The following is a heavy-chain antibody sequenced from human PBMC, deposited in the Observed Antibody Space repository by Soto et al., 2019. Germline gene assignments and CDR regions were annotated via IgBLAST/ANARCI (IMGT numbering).Heavy chain of an antibody. Sequence: SDTMSLTCTFSGSSIIGYYWTWIVQSPERGLEWIGYIHYSGSANYNPSLNSRLTMSVDRSKSQFSMKLASVTAADTAVYYCARGVGGSGLNWFDPWGQGTLITGSS. CDR1: GSSIIGYY. D-gene: IGHD6-19*01. CDR3: ARGVGGSGLNWFDP. CDR2: IHYSGSA. V-gene: IGHV4-59*07. J-gene: IGHJ5*02.